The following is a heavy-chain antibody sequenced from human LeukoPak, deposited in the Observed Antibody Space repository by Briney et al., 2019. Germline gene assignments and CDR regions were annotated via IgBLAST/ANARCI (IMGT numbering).Heavy chain of an antibody. CDR1: GFTFSSYA. J-gene: IGHJ3*02. D-gene: IGHD6-19*01. CDR2: ISGSGGST. V-gene: IGHV3-23*01. CDR3: AKFTKRIAVAGTRGYDAFDI. Sequence: GGSLRLSCAASGFTFSSYAMSWVRQAPGKGLEWVSAISGSGGSTYYTDSVKGRFTISRDNSKNTLYLQMNSLRAEDTAVYYCAKFTKRIAVAGTRGYDAFDIWGQGTMVTVSS.